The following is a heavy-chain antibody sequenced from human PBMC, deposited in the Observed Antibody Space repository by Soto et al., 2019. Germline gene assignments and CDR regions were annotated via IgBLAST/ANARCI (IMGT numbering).Heavy chain of an antibody. Sequence: SETLSLTCTVSGGSVSSGSYYWSWIRQPPGKGLEWIGNIHYSGSTNYNPSLKSRVTISRDKSENTVVLQMNSVRAEDTAVYYCARLGPYASGTYSFRHNRFDPWGQGTQVTVSS. V-gene: IGHV4-61*01. CDR2: IHYSGST. CDR3: ARLGPYASGTYSFRHNRFDP. CDR1: GGSVSSGSYY. D-gene: IGHD3-10*01. J-gene: IGHJ5*02.